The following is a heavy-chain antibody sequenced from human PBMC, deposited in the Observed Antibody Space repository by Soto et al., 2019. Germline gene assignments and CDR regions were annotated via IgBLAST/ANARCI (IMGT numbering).Heavy chain of an antibody. CDR1: GYTFSNDD. J-gene: IGHJ4*02. D-gene: IGHD2-21*02. V-gene: IGHV1-8*01. CDR2: MTPNSGDT. CDR3: ARCGKYGGFYYFDY. Sequence: ASVKVSCKASGYTFSNDDINWVRQAPGQGLEWMGWMTPNSGDTDHAKKFQVRLTMTRNTSISTDYMELSSLRSEDTAVYYCARCGKYGGFYYFDYWGQGALVTVSS.